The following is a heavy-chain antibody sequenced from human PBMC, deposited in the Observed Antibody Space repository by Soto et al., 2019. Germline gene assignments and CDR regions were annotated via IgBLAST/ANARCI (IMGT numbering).Heavy chain of an antibody. CDR3: ASSFTSSQWRYGMDV. V-gene: IGHV1-18*01. CDR1: GYTFTSYS. Sequence: ASVKVSCKASGYTFTSYSISWVRQAPGQGLEWMGWISACNGNTNYAQKLQGRVTMTTDTSTSTAYMELRSLRSDDTVVYYCASSFTSSQWRYGMDVWGQGTTGTVSS. J-gene: IGHJ6*02. CDR2: ISACNGNT. D-gene: IGHD2-2*01.